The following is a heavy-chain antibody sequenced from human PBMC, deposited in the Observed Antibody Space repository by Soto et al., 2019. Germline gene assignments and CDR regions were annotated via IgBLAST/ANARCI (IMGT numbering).Heavy chain of an antibody. CDR1: GFTFSTYS. V-gene: IGHV3-48*02. Sequence: GGSLRLSCAASGFTFSTYSINWVRQAPGKGLEWISYISDNSSVIYYADAVKGRFTISRDNAKNSLYLQMNSLRDEDTAVYYCGRDRDEYCSRGICSGPYFDSWGQGPLVTVS. D-gene: IGHD2-8*01. CDR3: GRDRDEYCSRGICSGPYFDS. CDR2: ISDNSSVI. J-gene: IGHJ4*02.